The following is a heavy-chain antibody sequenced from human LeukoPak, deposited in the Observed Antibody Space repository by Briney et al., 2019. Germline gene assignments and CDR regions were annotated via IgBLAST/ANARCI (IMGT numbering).Heavy chain of an antibody. CDR1: GFTFSDYT. V-gene: IGHV3-30*04. CDR2: ISYDGSQK. CDR3: ARANSSSWHYFDD. J-gene: IGHJ4*02. D-gene: IGHD6-13*01. Sequence: PGGSLRLSCAASGFTFSDYTMHWVRQAPGKGLEWVAVISYDGSQKYYADSVTGRFTISRDNSKNTVYLHMNSLRAEDTAVFYCARANSSSWHYFDDWGQGTLVTVSS.